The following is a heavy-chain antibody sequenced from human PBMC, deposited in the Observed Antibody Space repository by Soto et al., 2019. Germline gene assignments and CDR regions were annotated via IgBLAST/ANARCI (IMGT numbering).Heavy chain of an antibody. CDR2: SIPVLDVA. V-gene: IGHV1-69*08. CDR1: GGTFSTYT. CDR3: AREVLEPRGPNHAFDI. D-gene: IGHD3-10*01. Sequence: QVQLVQSGAEVKKPGSSVKVSCKASGGTFSTYTFSWVRQAPGQGLEWMGRSIPVLDVANDAQKFQGRVTITADKSTSTAYMELISPRSEDTAVYYCAREVLEPRGPNHAFDIWGQGTLVTVSS. J-gene: IGHJ3*02.